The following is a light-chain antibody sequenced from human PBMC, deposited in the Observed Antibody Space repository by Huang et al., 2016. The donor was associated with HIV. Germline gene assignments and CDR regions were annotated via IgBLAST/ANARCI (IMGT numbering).Light chain of an antibody. V-gene: IGKV1-39*01. J-gene: IGKJ2*01. Sequence: EIQMTQSPSSLSASVGDRVTITCRTSQNINGHLNWYQQRPGKAPKLLLYATFSLYTGVPSRFSGRGSGTHFTLTISSLQSEDFATDYCQQSSTPPSTFGQGTKLEIK. CDR1: QNINGH. CDR3: QQSSTPPST. CDR2: ATF.